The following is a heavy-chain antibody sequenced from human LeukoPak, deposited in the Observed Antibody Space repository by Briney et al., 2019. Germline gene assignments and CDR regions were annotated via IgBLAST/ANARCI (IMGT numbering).Heavy chain of an antibody. CDR2: ISSSSSCI. D-gene: IGHD2-21*02. CDR1: GFTFSSNS. Sequence: PGGALTLSCAASGFTFSSNSMNWVRQAPGKELKWASSISSSSSCIYYADSVKGRFTISRDNAKNSLYVQMNSLRAEDRAVYYCARDSGIVVVTAISEVDYWGQGTLVTVSS. V-gene: IGHV3-21*01. CDR3: ARDSGIVVVTAISEVDY. J-gene: IGHJ4*02.